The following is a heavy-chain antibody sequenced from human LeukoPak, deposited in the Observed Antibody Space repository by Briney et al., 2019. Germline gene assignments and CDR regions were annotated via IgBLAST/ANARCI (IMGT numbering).Heavy chain of an antibody. CDR2: IIPIFGTA. J-gene: IGHJ4*02. V-gene: IGHV1-69*13. CDR1: GGTFSSYA. CDR3: AREGARSSDTSGSYPLDY. D-gene: IGHD1-26*01. Sequence: ASVKVSCKASGGTFSSYAISWVRQAPGQGLEWMGGIIPIFGTANYAQKFQGRVTITADESTSTAYMELSSLRSEDTAVYYCAREGARSSDTSGSYPLDYWGQGTLVTVSS.